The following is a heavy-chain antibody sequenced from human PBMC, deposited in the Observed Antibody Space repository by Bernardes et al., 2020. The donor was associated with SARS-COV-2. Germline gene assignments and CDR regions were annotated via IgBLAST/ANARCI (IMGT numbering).Heavy chain of an antibody. Sequence: VEALRLSCAASGFTVSSNYMSWVRQAPGKGLEWVSVIYSGGSTYYADSVKGRFTISRDNSKNTLYLQMNSLRAEDTAVYYCARGGEVLYYYYGMDVWGQGTTVTVSS. J-gene: IGHJ6*02. CDR1: GFTVSSNY. V-gene: IGHV3-66*01. D-gene: IGHD3-10*01. CDR2: IYSGGST. CDR3: ARGGEVLYYYYGMDV.